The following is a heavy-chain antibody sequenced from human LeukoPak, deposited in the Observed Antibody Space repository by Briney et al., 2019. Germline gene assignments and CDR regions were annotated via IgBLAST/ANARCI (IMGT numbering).Heavy chain of an antibody. CDR1: GFTFSSYA. J-gene: IGHJ4*02. V-gene: IGHV3-21*01. CDR2: ISSSSSYI. D-gene: IGHD5-12*01. CDR3: AREANSGYDAPFDY. Sequence: GGSLRLSCAASGFTFSSYAMHWVRQAPGKGLEWVSSISSSSSYIYYADSVKGRFTISRDNAKNSLYLQMNSLRAEDTAVYYCAREANSGYDAPFDYWGQGTLVTVSS.